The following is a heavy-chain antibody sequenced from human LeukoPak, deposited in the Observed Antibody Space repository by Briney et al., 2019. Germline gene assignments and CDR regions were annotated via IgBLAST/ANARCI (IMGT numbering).Heavy chain of an antibody. CDR1: GGSFSGYY. CDR3: AREDYYDSSGYLRWGHFY. CDR2: MHYSGST. D-gene: IGHD3-22*01. J-gene: IGHJ4*02. Sequence: SETLSLTCAVYGGSFSGYYWSWIRQPPGKGLEWIGSMHYSGSTYYNPSLKSRVTISVDTSKNQFSLKLSSVTAADTAVYYCAREDYYDSSGYLRWGHFYWGQGTLVTVSS. V-gene: IGHV4-34*01.